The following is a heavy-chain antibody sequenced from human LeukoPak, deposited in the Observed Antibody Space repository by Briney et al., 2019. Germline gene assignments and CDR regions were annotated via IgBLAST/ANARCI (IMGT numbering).Heavy chain of an antibody. Sequence: GGSLRLSCAASGFVFSNYALHWVHQAPGKGLEWVTVMSYDGITQYYADSVKGRFTISRDNSKNTLYLQMNSLRAEDTAVYYCAKDVPGYSYGTFDYWGQGTLVTVSS. CDR3: AKDVPGYSYGTFDY. CDR2: MSYDGITQ. D-gene: IGHD5-18*01. J-gene: IGHJ4*02. CDR1: GFVFSNYA. V-gene: IGHV3-30*04.